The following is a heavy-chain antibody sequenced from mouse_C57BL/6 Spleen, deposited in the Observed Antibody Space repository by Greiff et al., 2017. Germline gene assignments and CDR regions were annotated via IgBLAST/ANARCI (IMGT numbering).Heavy chain of an antibody. Sequence: EVQVVESGGGLVKPGGSLKFSCAASGFTLSSYAMSWVRQTPEKRLEWVATISDGGSYTYYPDNVKGRFTISRDNAKNNQYLQMSHLKSEDTAMYYCARDHRQLRAWFAYWGQGTLVTVSA. V-gene: IGHV5-4*01. CDR2: ISDGGSYT. CDR1: GFTLSSYA. J-gene: IGHJ3*01. CDR3: ARDHRQLRAWFAY. D-gene: IGHD3-2*02.